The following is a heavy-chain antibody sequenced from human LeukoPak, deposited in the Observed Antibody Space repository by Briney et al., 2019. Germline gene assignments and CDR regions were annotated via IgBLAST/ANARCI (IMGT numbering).Heavy chain of an antibody. Sequence: GESLKISCEASGFTFASYAMSWVRQAPGKGLEWVSGISAGGGATYSADSVKGRFSISRNNSKNTLYLHMSSLRAEDTAIYYCAKDRQQLANFDCWGQGALVTVSS. CDR1: GFTFASYA. CDR2: ISAGGGAT. V-gene: IGHV3-23*01. D-gene: IGHD6-13*01. J-gene: IGHJ4*02. CDR3: AKDRQQLANFDC.